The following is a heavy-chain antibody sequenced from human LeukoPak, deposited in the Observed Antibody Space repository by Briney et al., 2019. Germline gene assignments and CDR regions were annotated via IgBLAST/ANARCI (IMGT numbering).Heavy chain of an antibody. V-gene: IGHV4-30-4*01. CDR3: ARGADSDYGDLPIFDY. J-gene: IGHJ4*02. CDR2: IYYSGST. D-gene: IGHD4-17*01. Sequence: SQTLSLTCTVSGGSISSGDYYWSWIRQPPGKGLEWIGYIYYSGSTYYNPSLKSRVTISVDTSKNQFSLKLSSVTAADTAVYYCARGADSDYGDLPIFDYWGQGTLVTVSS. CDR1: GGSISSGDYY.